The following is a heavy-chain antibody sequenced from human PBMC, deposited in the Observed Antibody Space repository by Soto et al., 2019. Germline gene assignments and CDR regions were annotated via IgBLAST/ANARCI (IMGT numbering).Heavy chain of an antibody. Sequence: EVQLVETGGGLSQPGGSLRLSCAVSGFTVSTNYMSWVRQAPGKGLEWVSVIYYDDGSTYYADSVKGRFSISRDSSRNTLYLHMNSLRAEDTAVYYCASGQQVILRYYYGLDVWCQGTTVTVSS. J-gene: IGHJ6*02. CDR2: IYYDDGST. V-gene: IGHV3-53*02. D-gene: IGHD6-13*01. CDR3: ASGQQVILRYYYGLDV. CDR1: GFTVSTNY.